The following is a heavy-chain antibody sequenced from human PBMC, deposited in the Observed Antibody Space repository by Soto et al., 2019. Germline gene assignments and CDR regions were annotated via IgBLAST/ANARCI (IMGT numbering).Heavy chain of an antibody. D-gene: IGHD6-19*01. CDR2: IRDSGHST. Sequence: EVQLLESGGGLVQPGGSLRLSCAASGFTISTYSMTWVRQAPGKGLEWVSTIRDSGHSTHYADSVRGRFAISRDNSKNTLFLQMNSLRAEDTAVYYCARVKAQILSSGWYGGDDIWGQGTMVTVSS. J-gene: IGHJ3*02. CDR3: ARVKAQILSSGWYGGDDI. CDR1: GFTISTYS. V-gene: IGHV3-23*01.